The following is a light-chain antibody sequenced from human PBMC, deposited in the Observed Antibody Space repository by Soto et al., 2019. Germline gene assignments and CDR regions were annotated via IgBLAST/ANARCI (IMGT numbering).Light chain of an antibody. V-gene: IGLV2-14*01. CDR3: SSYTSSSIPVV. CDR2: EVS. J-gene: IGLJ2*01. Sequence: QSALTQPASVSGSPGQSITISCTGTSSDVGGYNYVSWYQQHPGKAPKLMIYEVSNRPSGVSNRFSGSKSGNMASLTISGLQAEDEADYYCSSYTSSSIPVVFGGGTQLTVL. CDR1: SSDVGGYNY.